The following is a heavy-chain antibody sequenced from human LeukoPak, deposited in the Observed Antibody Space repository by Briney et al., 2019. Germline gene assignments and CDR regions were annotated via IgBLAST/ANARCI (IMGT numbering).Heavy chain of an antibody. D-gene: IGHD6-19*01. Sequence: GGSLRLSCAASGFTFSSYAMSWVRQAPGKGLEWVSAISGSGGSTYYADSVKGRFTISRDNSKNTLYLQMNSLRAEDTDVYYCAKVIAVAGTWSWFDPWGQGTLVTVSS. CDR3: AKVIAVAGTWSWFDP. CDR1: GFTFSSYA. V-gene: IGHV3-23*01. J-gene: IGHJ5*02. CDR2: ISGSGGST.